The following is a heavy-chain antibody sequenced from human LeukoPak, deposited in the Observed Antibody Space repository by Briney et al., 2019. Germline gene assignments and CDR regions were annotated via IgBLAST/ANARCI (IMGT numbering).Heavy chain of an antibody. J-gene: IGHJ4*02. CDR2: ISSSSSYI. D-gene: IGHD4-17*01. Sequence: GGSLRLSFAASGFTFSSYSMNWVRQAPGKGLEWVSSISSSSSYIYYADSVKGRFTISRDNAKNSLYLQMNSLRAEDTAVYYCARDLHGDYPDYWGQGTLVTVSS. CDR3: ARDLHGDYPDY. CDR1: GFTFSSYS. V-gene: IGHV3-21*01.